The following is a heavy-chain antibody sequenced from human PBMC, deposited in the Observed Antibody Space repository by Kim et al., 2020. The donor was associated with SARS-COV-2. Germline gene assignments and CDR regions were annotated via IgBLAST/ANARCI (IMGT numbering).Heavy chain of an antibody. D-gene: IGHD1-1*01. V-gene: IGHV3-48*01. J-gene: IGHJ4*02. Sequence: SSTAINSATSVEGRYTTSRDTAKNSLYLQMNSLRVDDTAVYYCAARLDYWGQGILVTVSS. CDR2: SSTAI. CDR3: AARLDY.